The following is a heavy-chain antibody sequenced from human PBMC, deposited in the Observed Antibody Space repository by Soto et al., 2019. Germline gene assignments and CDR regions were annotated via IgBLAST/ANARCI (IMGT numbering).Heavy chain of an antibody. V-gene: IGHV3-74*03. CDR2: INTDGSVA. J-gene: IGHJ4*02. D-gene: IGHD2-21*01. CDR3: VRDMQLWRLGS. Sequence: EVQLVESGGGLVQPGESLRLSCAASGLTFRSYWMHWVRQAPGKGLVWVSRINTDGSVAMYVDSVKGRFTISRDNAKNTLYLHMLSLRAEDTAVYYCVRDMQLWRLGSWGQGTLVTVSS. CDR1: GLTFRSYW.